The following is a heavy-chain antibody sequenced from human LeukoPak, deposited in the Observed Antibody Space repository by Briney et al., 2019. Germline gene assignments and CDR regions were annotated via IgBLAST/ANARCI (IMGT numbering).Heavy chain of an antibody. CDR1: GFTFIDAW. J-gene: IGHJ4*02. CDR3: TIESGAAAGTRWPNF. CDR2: SRGKSDAGTT. Sequence: GGSLRLSCAASGFTFIDAWMSWVRQAPGRGLEWVGRSRGKSDAGTTDYAAAVKGRFTISRDDSKNTLYLQLNSLKTEDTALYYCTIESGAAAGTRWPNFGGQGTLVTVSS. D-gene: IGHD6-13*01. V-gene: IGHV3-15*01.